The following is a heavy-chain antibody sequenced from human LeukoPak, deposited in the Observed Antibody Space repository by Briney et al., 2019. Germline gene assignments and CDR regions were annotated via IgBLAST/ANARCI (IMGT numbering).Heavy chain of an antibody. CDR3: ARAGWIITSGIDY. CDR2: VYHTGST. V-gene: IGHV4-38-2*01. D-gene: IGHD3-10*01. J-gene: IGHJ4*02. CDR1: GYSISRGYY. Sequence: KPSETLSLTCAVSGYSISRGYYWALIRQPPGKGREWIGTVYHTGSTYYNPSLDSRVTISVDTSKNEFSLNLKSVTAADTAVYYCARAGWIITSGIDYWGQGALVTVSS.